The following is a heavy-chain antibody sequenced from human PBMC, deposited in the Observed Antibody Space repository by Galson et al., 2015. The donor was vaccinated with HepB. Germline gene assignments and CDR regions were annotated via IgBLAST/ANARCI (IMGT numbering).Heavy chain of an antibody. CDR1: GYSFASYW. CDR2: IYPGDSDI. V-gene: IGHV5-51*01. J-gene: IGHJ6*02. CDR3: ARLRGVTRRYYHSGMDV. Sequence: QSGAEVKKPGESLKISCKGSGYSFASYWIGWVRQMPGKGLEWMGIIYPGDSDIRYSPSFQGQVAISADKSISTAYLHWSSLEASDTAIYYCARLRGVTRRYYHSGMDVWGQGTTVTVSS. D-gene: IGHD4-23*01.